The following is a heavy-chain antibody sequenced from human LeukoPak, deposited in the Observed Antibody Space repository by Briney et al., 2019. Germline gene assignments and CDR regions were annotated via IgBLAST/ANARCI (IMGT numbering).Heavy chain of an antibody. CDR2: INHSGST. D-gene: IGHD2-15*01. Sequence: SETLSLTCAVYGGSFSGYYWSWIRRPPGKGLEWIGEINHSGSTNYNPSLKSRVTISVDTSKNQFSLKLSSVTAADTAVYYCASSCSGGSCYGTWGQGTLVTVSS. V-gene: IGHV4-34*01. CDR3: ASSCSGGSCYGT. J-gene: IGHJ5*02. CDR1: GGSFSGYY.